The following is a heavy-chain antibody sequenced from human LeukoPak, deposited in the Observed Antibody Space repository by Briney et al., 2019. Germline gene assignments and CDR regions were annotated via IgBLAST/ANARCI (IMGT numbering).Heavy chain of an antibody. CDR1: GYTFTGYY. V-gene: IGHV1-2*02. CDR3: ASPAVAGSSTFDY. J-gene: IGHJ4*02. Sequence: ASVKVSCKASGYTFTGYYMHWVRQAPGQGLEWMGWINPNSGGTNYAQKFQGRVTTTRDTSISTAYMELSRLRSDDTAVYYCASPAVAGSSTFDYWGQGTLVTVSS. D-gene: IGHD6-19*01. CDR2: INPNSGGT.